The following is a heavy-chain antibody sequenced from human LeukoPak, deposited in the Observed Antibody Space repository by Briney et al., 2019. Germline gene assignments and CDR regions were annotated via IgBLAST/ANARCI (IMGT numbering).Heavy chain of an antibody. CDR3: ARGEPIVVVPAASYFDY. CDR1: GFTVSSNY. J-gene: IGHJ4*02. CDR2: IYSGGST. Sequence: GGSLRLSCAASGFTVSSNYMSWVRQAPGKGLEWVSVIYSGGSTYYADSVKGRFTISRDNSKNTLYLQMNSLRAEDTAVYYCARGEPIVVVPAASYFDYWGQGTLVTVSS. D-gene: IGHD2-2*01. V-gene: IGHV3-53*01.